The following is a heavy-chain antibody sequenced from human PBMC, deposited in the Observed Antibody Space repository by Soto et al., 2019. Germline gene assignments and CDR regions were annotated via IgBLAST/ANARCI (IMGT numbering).Heavy chain of an antibody. CDR3: AREKWLVRRNDPFDI. J-gene: IGHJ3*02. V-gene: IGHV1-46*01. CDR1: GYTFINYY. Sequence: QVQLVQSGAEVKKPGASVKVYCKASGYTFINYYMHWVRQAPGQGLEWMGIINPNGGSTTYAQKFQGRVTLTRATSTNTVNMELSSLRSEDTAVYYCAREKWLVRRNDPFDIWGQGTMVTVSS. D-gene: IGHD6-19*01. CDR2: INPNGGST.